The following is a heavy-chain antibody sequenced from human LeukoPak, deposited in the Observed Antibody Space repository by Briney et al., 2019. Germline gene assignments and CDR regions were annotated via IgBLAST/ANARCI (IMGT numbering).Heavy chain of an antibody. Sequence: SQTLSLTCTVSGGSISSGGYYWSWIRQHPGKGLEWIGYIYYSGSTNYNPSLKSRVTISVDTSKNQFSLKLSSVTAADTAVYYCARLSAAKSPHYYYYYGMDVWGQGTTVTVSS. J-gene: IGHJ6*02. V-gene: IGHV4-31*03. CDR3: ARLSAAKSPHYYYYYGMDV. D-gene: IGHD6-13*01. CDR2: IYYSGST. CDR1: GGSISSGGYY.